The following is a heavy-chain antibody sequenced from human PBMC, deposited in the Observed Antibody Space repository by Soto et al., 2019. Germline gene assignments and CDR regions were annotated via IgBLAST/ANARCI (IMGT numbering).Heavy chain of an antibody. CDR1: GGSVSSGSYY. CDR2: IYYSGST. V-gene: IGHV4-61*01. CDR3: ARDPLVLRACDI. J-gene: IGHJ3*02. Sequence: QVQLQESGPGLVKPSETLSLTCTVSGGSVSSGSYYWSWIRQPPGKGLEWIGYIYYSGSTNYNPYRKSRVTISVDTSQNQFYLKLSSVTAADTAVYYCARDPLVLRACDIWGQGTMVTVSS.